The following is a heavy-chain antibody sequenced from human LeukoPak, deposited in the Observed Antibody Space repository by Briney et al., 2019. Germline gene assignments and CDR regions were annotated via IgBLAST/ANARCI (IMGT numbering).Heavy chain of an antibody. Sequence: SVKVSCKASGYIFTSYSIIWVRQAPGQGLEWMGRIIPILGIANYAQKFQGRVTITADKSTSTAYMELSSLRSEDTAVYYCARDNGYSSSWYPGWGQGTLVTVSS. CDR1: GYIFTSYS. V-gene: IGHV1-69*04. J-gene: IGHJ4*02. CDR2: IIPILGIA. D-gene: IGHD6-13*01. CDR3: ARDNGYSSSWYPG.